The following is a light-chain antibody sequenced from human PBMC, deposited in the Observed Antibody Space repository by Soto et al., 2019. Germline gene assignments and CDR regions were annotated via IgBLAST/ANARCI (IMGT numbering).Light chain of an antibody. CDR1: SSNIGAGYD. V-gene: IGLV1-40*01. CDR3: QSYDSSLRDVV. CDR2: GNS. Sequence: QAVVTRPPSVSGAPGQRVTISCTGSSSNIGAGYDVHWYQQLPGTAPKLLIYGNSNRPSGVPDRFSGSKSGTSASLAITGLQAEDEADYYCQSYDSSLRDVVFGGGTKLTVL. J-gene: IGLJ2*01.